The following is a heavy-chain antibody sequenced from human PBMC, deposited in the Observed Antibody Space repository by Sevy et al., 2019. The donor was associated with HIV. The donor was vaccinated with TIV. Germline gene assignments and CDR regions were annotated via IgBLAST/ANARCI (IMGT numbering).Heavy chain of an antibody. V-gene: IGHV4-4*02. J-gene: IGHJ5*02. D-gene: IGHD3-16*01. CDR1: GGSIRSGYW. Sequence: SETLSLTCAVSGGSIRSGYWWHWVRQPPGKGLEWIGEIYHRGYTNYNPSLKSRVTISVDNFKNQFSLNLYSVTAADTAVYYCARGGETPRGFDPWGQGSLVTVSS. CDR3: ARGGETPRGFDP. CDR2: IYHRGYT.